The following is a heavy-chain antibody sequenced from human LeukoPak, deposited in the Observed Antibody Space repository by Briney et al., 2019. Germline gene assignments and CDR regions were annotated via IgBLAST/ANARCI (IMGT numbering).Heavy chain of an antibody. V-gene: IGHV3-21*01. J-gene: IGHJ4*02. CDR2: ILSSSRYI. Sequence: GGSLTLSCAASVFTFSSYSMSWVRQAPGKGLGWVSSILSSSRYIYHADSVKGRFTISRDNAKNLLYLQMNSLSAEDTAVYYCARDGLYYDFWSGYYAVYSYDRGHFDYWGQGTLVTVSS. CDR3: ARDGLYYDFWSGYYAVYSYDRGHFDY. CDR1: VFTFSSYS. D-gene: IGHD3-3*01.